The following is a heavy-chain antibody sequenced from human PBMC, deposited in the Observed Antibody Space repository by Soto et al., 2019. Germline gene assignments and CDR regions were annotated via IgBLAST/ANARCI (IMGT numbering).Heavy chain of an antibody. Sequence: QVQLVESGGGVVQPGRSLRLSCAASGFTFSSYGMHWVRQAPGKGLEWVAVISYDGSNKYYADSVKGRFTISRANSKNTLYLQMNLLRAEDTAVYYCAKGPTPNFAWLGNRNWFDPWGQGTLVTVSS. CDR3: AKGPTPNFAWLGNRNWFDP. CDR1: GFTFSSYG. D-gene: IGHD3-9*01. V-gene: IGHV3-30*18. CDR2: ISYDGSNK. J-gene: IGHJ5*02.